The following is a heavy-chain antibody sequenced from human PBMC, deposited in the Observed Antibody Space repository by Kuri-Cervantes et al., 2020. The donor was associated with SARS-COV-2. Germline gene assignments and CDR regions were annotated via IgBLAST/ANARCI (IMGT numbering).Heavy chain of an antibody. Sequence: GESLKISCAASGFTFSDYYMSWIRQAPWKGLEWVSYISSSSSYTNYADSVKGRFTISRDNAKNSLYLQMNSLRAEDTAVYYCARDRRRDDFWSGYFIKFKYYYYGMDVWGQGTTVTVSS. J-gene: IGHJ6*02. CDR1: GFTFSDYY. D-gene: IGHD3-3*01. V-gene: IGHV3-11*06. CDR2: ISSSSSYT. CDR3: ARDRRRDDFWSGYFIKFKYYYYGMDV.